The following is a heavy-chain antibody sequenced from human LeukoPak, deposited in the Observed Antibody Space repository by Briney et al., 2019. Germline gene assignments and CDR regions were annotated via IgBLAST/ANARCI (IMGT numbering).Heavy chain of an antibody. CDR2: IYYSGST. CDR3: ARDGAGYFPLFAFY. CDR1: GGSISSSSYY. V-gene: IGHV4-39*07. D-gene: IGHD6-13*01. J-gene: IGHJ4*02. Sequence: SETLSLTCTVSGGSISSSSYYWGWIRQPPGKGLEWIGSIYYSGSTYYNPSLKSRVTISVDTSKNQFSLKLSSVTAADTAVYYCARDGAGYFPLFAFYWGQGTLVTVSS.